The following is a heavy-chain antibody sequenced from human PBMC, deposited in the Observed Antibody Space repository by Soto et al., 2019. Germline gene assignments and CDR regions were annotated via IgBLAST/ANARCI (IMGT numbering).Heavy chain of an antibody. CDR1: GYSIGSGYY. CDR3: ARTFDYYGMDV. CDR2: IYHAGSV. J-gene: IGHJ6*02. Sequence: ETLSLTFAVSGYSIGSGYYWAWIRQSPGKGLEWIGSIYHAGSVYYNPSLNGRVAPSMDTSKNHFSLKLTSVTAADTAVYYCARTFDYYGMDVWGQGTTVTVSS. V-gene: IGHV4-38-2*01.